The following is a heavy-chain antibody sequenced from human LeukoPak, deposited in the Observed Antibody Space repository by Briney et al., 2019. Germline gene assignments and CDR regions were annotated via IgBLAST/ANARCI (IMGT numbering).Heavy chain of an antibody. D-gene: IGHD3-22*01. CDR1: GGSVSTGSYC. CDR2: IHTSGTM. CDR3: ARGILRDYYDSSGFYHRGGVGY. J-gene: IGHJ4*02. Sequence: PSETLSLTCTVSGGSVSTGSYCWSWIRQPAGRGLAWIGHIHTSGTMNYNASLKSRVRISVETSKNQFSLRLSSVTAADTAVYFCARGILRDYYDSSGFYHRGGVGYWGQGTLVTVSS. V-gene: IGHV4-61*09.